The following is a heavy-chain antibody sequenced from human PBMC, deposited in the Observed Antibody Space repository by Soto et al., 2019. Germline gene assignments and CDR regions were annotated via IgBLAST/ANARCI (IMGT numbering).Heavy chain of an antibody. CDR2: ISGSGGST. V-gene: IGHV3-23*01. D-gene: IGHD5-12*01. Sequence: GWSLRLYCAASGFTFSSYAMSWVRQAPGKGLEWASAISGSGGSTYYADSVKGRFTISRDNSKNTLYLQMNSLRAEDTAVYYCAKDVATINRGQFGYWGQGTLVTVSS. J-gene: IGHJ4*02. CDR3: AKDVATINRGQFGY. CDR1: GFTFSSYA.